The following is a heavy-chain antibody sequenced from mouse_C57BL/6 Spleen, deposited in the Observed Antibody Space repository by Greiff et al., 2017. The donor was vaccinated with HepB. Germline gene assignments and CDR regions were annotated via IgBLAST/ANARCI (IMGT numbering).Heavy chain of an antibody. J-gene: IGHJ2*01. D-gene: IGHD2-4*01. CDR2: FYPGSGSI. V-gene: IGHV1-62-2*01. Sequence: VQLQQSGAELVKPGASVKLSCKASGYTFTEYTIHWVKQRSGQGLEWIGWFYPGSGSIKYNEKFKDKATLTADQSSSTVYMELSRLTSEDSAVYFCARHGSPLDYDSYYFDYWGQGTTLTVSS. CDR3: ARHGSPLDYDSYYFDY. CDR1: GYTFTEYT.